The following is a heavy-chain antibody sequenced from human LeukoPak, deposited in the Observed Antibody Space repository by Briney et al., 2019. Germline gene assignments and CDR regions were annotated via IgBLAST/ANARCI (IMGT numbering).Heavy chain of an antibody. CDR2: INWDGENT. CDR1: GLKFGDYG. CDR3: ARDLSATWYSLAY. V-gene: IGHV3-20*04. J-gene: IGHJ4*02. D-gene: IGHD2-15*01. Sequence: PGGSLRLSCSGSGLKFGDYGLSWVRQAPGKGLEWVSGINWDGENTAYADSVKGRFTISRDNAENALYLQMDSLRAEDTALCYCARDLSATWYSLAYWGRGTLVTVSS.